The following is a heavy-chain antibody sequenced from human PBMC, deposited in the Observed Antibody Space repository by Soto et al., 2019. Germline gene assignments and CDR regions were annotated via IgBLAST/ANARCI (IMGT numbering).Heavy chain of an antibody. J-gene: IGHJ4*02. D-gene: IGHD3-10*01. CDR2: ISGYNANT. CDR3: ARDFYTRDYYVDY. V-gene: IGHV1-18*04. Sequence: ASVKVSCKASGYTFTNHGISWVRQAPGQGLEWVGWISGYNANTKYAQKFQGRVTMSTDTSTNTAYMELRSLRSDDTAVYYCARDFYTRDYYVDYWGKGRLIPVSS. CDR1: GYTFTNHG.